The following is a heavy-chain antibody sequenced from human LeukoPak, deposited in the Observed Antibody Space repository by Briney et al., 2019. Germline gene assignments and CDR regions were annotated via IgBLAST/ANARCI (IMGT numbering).Heavy chain of an antibody. D-gene: IGHD3-22*01. CDR1: GFTFSTYS. J-gene: IGHJ6*02. V-gene: IGHV3-21*01. CDR2: ISSSSYYI. CDR3: ARGMNYYDSSGPRWNV. Sequence: GGSRRLSCAASGFTFSTYSMNWVRQAPGKGLEWVSSISSSSYYIYYADSVKGRFTISRDNAKNSLYLQMNSLRAEDTAEYHCARGMNYYDSSGPRWNVWGQGTTVTVSS.